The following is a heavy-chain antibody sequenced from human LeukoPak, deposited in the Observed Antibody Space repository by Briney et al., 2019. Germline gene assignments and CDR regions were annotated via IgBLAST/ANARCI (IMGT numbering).Heavy chain of an antibody. CDR2: ISYDGSNK. D-gene: IGHD5-18*01. CDR1: GFTFSSYA. CDR3: ARVETAMVNYFDY. J-gene: IGHJ4*02. Sequence: GGSLRLSCAASGFTFSSYAMHWVRQAPGKGLEGVAVISYDGSNKYYADSVKGRFTISRDNSKNTLYLQMNSLRAEDTAVYYCARVETAMVNYFDYWGQGTLVTVSS. V-gene: IGHV3-30-3*01.